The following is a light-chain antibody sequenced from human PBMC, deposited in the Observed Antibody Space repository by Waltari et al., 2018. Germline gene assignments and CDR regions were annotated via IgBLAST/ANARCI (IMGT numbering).Light chain of an antibody. J-gene: IGKJ2*02. CDR2: RAS. V-gene: IGKV1-5*03. Sequence: DIQMTQSPSTLSASVGDRVTFTCRAGQNIGNSLAWYQQKPGEAPKLLIFRASSLESGVPSRFSGSGSGTEFALTITSLQPDDVATDYCQQYSSFSGTFGQGTKLEIK. CDR3: QQYSSFSGT. CDR1: QNIGNS.